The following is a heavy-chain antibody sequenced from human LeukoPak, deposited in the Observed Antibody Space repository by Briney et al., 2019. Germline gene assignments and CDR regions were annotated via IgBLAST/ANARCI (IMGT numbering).Heavy chain of an antibody. V-gene: IGHV3-21*01. J-gene: IGHJ5*01. Sequence: GGSLRLSCAASGFTFSSFAMTWVRQAPGKGLEWVSSITGNHGPTYNTDSVKGRFTISRDNAKNSLYLQMNSLRAEDTAVYYCATAVSVAGDSWGQGTLVTVSS. CDR3: ATAVSVAGDS. CDR2: ITGNHGPT. D-gene: IGHD6-19*01. CDR1: GFTFSSFA.